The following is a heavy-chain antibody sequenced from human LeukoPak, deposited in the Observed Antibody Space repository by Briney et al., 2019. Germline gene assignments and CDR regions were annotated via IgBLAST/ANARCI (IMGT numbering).Heavy chain of an antibody. V-gene: IGHV4-38-2*02. J-gene: IGHJ4*02. Sequence: SETLSLTCTVSGYSISSGYYWSWIRQPPGKGLEWIGEINHSGSTNYNPSLKSRVTISVDTSKNQFSLKLSSVTAADTAVYYCAGLLRYFDWLPHYFDYWGQGTLVTVSS. CDR2: INHSGST. D-gene: IGHD3-9*01. CDR3: AGLLRYFDWLPHYFDY. CDR1: GYSISSGYY.